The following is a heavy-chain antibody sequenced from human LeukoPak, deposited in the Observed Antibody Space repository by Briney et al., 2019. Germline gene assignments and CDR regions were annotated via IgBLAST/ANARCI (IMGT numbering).Heavy chain of an antibody. J-gene: IGHJ4*02. CDR2: ISYSGST. Sequence: PSETLSLTCTVSGGSVNSGTYYWSWIRQPPGKGLEWIGYISYSGSTNYNPSLKSRVTISVDTSKNQFSLKLSSVTAADTAVYYRARGGRWLQFNYWGQGTLVTVSS. CDR1: GGSVNSGTYY. V-gene: IGHV4-61*01. CDR3: ARGGRWLQFNY. D-gene: IGHD5-24*01.